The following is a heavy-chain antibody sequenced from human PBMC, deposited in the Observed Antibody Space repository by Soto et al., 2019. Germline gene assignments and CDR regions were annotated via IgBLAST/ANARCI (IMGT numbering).Heavy chain of an antibody. CDR1: GFPFSWAG. CDR2: VSGDGRDI. D-gene: IGHD3-16*01. J-gene: IGHJ3*01. Sequence: QVQLVQSGGGAVLPGNSLRLSCAASGFPFSWAGMHWLRQTPGKGLEWVAVVSGDGRDIDYAESVRGRFSISRDNPKSTLYLQMNNLGVEDTAIYYCARVLNKAAGGAFDVWGQGTQVIVSS. V-gene: IGHV3-33*01. CDR3: ARVLNKAAGGAFDV.